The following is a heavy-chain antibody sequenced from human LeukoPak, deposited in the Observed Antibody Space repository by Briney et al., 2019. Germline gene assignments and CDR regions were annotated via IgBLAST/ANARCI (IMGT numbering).Heavy chain of an antibody. Sequence: ASVKVSCKVSGYTLTELSMHWVRQAPGKGLEWMGGFDPEDGETIYAQKFQGRVTMTEDTSTDTAYMELSSLRCEDTAVYYCASQPTRYCSSTSCYFEVYYTWGQGTLVTVSS. CDR3: ASQPTRYCSSTSCYFEVYYT. J-gene: IGHJ5*02. D-gene: IGHD2-2*01. V-gene: IGHV1-24*01. CDR2: FDPEDGET. CDR1: GYTLTELS.